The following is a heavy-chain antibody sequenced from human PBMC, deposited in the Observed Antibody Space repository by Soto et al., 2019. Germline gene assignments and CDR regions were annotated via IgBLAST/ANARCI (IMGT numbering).Heavy chain of an antibody. D-gene: IGHD3-16*02. CDR1: GGSFSIHS. V-gene: IGHV1-69*02. J-gene: IGHJ3*02. Sequence: SVKVSCKASGGSFSIHSITWVRQAPGQGLEWMGRIIPILGITNYAQKFQGRVTITADKSTSTAYMDLSSLRSEDTAMYYCASGEDDDYRYPNNDGFDIWGQGTKVTVSS. CDR2: IIPILGIT. CDR3: ASGEDDDYRYPNNDGFDI.